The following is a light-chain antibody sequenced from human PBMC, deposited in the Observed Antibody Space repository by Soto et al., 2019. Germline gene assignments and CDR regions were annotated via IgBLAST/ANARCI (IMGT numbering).Light chain of an antibody. CDR1: QSVSSDY. CDR3: QQYGSSPWT. CDR2: GAS. J-gene: IGKJ1*01. V-gene: IGKV3-20*01. Sequence: ESVLTQSPGTLSLSPGESATLSCRASQSVSSDYLAWYQHKLGQAPRLLIYGASSRATGISDRFIGSGSGTDFTLTISRLEPEDFAVYFCQQYGSSPWTFGQGTKVEIK.